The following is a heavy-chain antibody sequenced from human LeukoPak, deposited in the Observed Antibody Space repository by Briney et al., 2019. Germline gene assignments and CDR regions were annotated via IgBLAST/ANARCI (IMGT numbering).Heavy chain of an antibody. CDR1: GFTFSSYW. J-gene: IGHJ4*02. Sequence: GGSLRLSCAASGFTFSSYWMNWVRQAPGKGLEWVANIKEDGSEKYYVDSEKGRFTISRDNAKNSLYLQMNSLRAEDTAVYYCAREPQWLVLVDYWVQGSLVTVST. V-gene: IGHV3-7*01. CDR2: IKEDGSEK. D-gene: IGHD6-19*01. CDR3: AREPQWLVLVDY.